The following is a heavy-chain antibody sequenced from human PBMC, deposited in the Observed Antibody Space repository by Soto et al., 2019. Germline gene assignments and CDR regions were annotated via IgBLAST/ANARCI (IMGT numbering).Heavy chain of an antibody. CDR1: GGSISTSSYY. D-gene: IGHD6-13*01. V-gene: IGHV4-39*01. Sequence: SETLSLTCTVAGGSISTSSYYWGWIRQPPGKGLEWIGCISYSGSTYYNPSLKSRLTISVDTSKRQFSLKLSSVTAADTAVYYCARKDYSSSPFDYSGQGTLVTVSS. J-gene: IGHJ4*02. CDR3: ARKDYSSSPFDY. CDR2: ISYSGST.